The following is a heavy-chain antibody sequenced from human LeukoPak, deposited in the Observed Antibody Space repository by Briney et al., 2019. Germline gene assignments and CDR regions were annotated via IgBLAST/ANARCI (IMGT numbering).Heavy chain of an antibody. D-gene: IGHD6-13*01. J-gene: IGHJ2*01. CDR3: ARGEAAAAADWYFDL. Sequence: SETLSLTCTVSGGSISSYYWSWIRQPPGKGPEWIGSIYYSGSTYYNPSLKSRVTISVDTSKNQFSLKLSSVTAADTAVYYCARGEAAAAADWYFDLWGRGTLVTVSS. V-gene: IGHV4-59*12. CDR1: GGSISSYY. CDR2: IYYSGST.